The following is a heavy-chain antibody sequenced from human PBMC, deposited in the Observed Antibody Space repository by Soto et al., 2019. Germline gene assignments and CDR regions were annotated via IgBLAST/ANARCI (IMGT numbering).Heavy chain of an antibody. CDR3: ARDLGALDTAMPMINYYMDV. CDR2: ISSSSSYI. V-gene: IGHV3-21*01. D-gene: IGHD5-18*01. J-gene: IGHJ6*03. Sequence: GGSLRLSCAASGFTFSSYSMNWVRQAPGKGLEWVSSISSSSSYIYYADSVKGRFTISRDNAKNSLYLQMNSLRAEDTAVYYCARDLGALDTAMPMINYYMDVWGKGTTVTVSS. CDR1: GFTFSSYS.